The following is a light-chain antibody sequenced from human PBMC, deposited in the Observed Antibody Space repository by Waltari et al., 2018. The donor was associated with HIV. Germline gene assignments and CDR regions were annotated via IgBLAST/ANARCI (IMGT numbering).Light chain of an antibody. CDR1: SSDVGSYNF. CDR3: CSYAGTYTFVV. CDR2: GVS. J-gene: IGLJ2*01. Sequence: QSALTQPRSLSGSPGQSVTISCTGTSSDVGSYNFVSWYQHHPGKAPNLILYGVSERPSGVPERFSGSKSGNTASLTISGLQAEDEADYYCCSYAGTYTFVVFGGGTKLTVL. V-gene: IGLV2-11*01.